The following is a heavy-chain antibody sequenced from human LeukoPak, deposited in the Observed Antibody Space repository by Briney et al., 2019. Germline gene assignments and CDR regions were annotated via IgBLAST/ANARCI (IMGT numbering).Heavy chain of an antibody. CDR1: GFTFSSYW. V-gene: IGHV3-74*01. CDR3: ARVGIQLWSALDY. D-gene: IGHD5-18*01. J-gene: IGHJ4*02. CDR2: INSDGSST. Sequence: GGSLRLSCAASGFTFSSYWMHWVRQAPGKGLVWVSRINSDGSSTSYADSVKGRFTISRDNAKNTLHLQMNSLRAEDTAVYYCARVGIQLWSALDYWGQGTLVTVSS.